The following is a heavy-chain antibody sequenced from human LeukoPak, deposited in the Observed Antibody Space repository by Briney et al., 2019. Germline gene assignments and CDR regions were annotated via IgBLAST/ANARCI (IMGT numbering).Heavy chain of an antibody. CDR1: GFTFSSYS. V-gene: IGHV3-21*01. CDR3: AELGITMIGGV. Sequence: GGSLSLSCAASGFTFSSYSMNWVRQAPGKGLEWVSSISRSSSYIYYADSVKGRFTISRDNAKNSLYLQMNSLRAEDTAVYYCAELGITMIGGVWGKGTTVTISS. CDR2: ISRSSSYI. J-gene: IGHJ6*04. D-gene: IGHD3-10*02.